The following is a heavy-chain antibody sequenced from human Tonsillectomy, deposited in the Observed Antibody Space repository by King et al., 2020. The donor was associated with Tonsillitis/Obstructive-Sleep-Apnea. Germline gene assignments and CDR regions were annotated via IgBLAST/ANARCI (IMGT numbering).Heavy chain of an antibody. CDR3: ARVGRGWSGYESYYYYYMDV. D-gene: IGHD3-3*01. CDR1: GFTFSSYS. V-gene: IGHV3-21*01. Sequence: EVQLVESGGGLVKPGGSLRLSCAASGFTFSSYSMNWVRQAPGKGLEWVSSISSSSSYIYYADSVKGRFTISRDNAKNSLYLQMYSLRAEDTAVYYCARVGRGWSGYESYYYYYMDVWGKGTTVTVSS. J-gene: IGHJ6*03. CDR2: ISSSSSYI.